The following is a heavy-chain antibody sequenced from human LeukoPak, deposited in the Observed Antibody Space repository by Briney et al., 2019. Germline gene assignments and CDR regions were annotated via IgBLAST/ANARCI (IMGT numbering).Heavy chain of an antibody. CDR2: IYYSGST. CDR1: GGSISSYY. D-gene: IGHD3-16*01. V-gene: IGHV4-59*01. J-gene: IGHJ4*02. CDR3: ARVRGGQPDC. Sequence: PSETVSLTCSVSGGSISSYYWSWIRQPPGKGLEWIGYIYYSGSTNYNPPLKSRVTISVDTSKNQFSLKLSSVTAADTAVYYCARVRGGQPDCWGQGTLVTVSS.